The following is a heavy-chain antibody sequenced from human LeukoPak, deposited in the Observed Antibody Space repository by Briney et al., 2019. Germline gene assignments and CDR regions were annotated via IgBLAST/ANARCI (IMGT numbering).Heavy chain of an antibody. CDR2: ISGSGGST. CDR3: AKPAGLTAGGYYFDY. V-gene: IGHV3-23*01. Sequence: GGSLRLSCAASGFTFSSYAMSGVRQAPGQGLEWVSAISGSGGSTYYADSVKGRFTISRDNSKNTLYLQMNSLRAEDTAVYYCAKPAGLTAGGYYFDYWGQGTLVTVSS. D-gene: IGHD3/OR15-3a*01. J-gene: IGHJ4*02. CDR1: GFTFSSYA.